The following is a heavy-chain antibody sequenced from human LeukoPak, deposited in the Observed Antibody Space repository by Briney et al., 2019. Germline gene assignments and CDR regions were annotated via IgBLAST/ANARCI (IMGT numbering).Heavy chain of an antibody. CDR2: IRYDGSNK. D-gene: IGHD6-13*01. CDR1: GFTFSSYG. V-gene: IGHV3-30*02. J-gene: IGHJ4*02. CDR3: AKEPLPYYSSSYFDY. Sequence: PGGSLRLSCAASGFTFSSYGMHWVRQAPGKGLEWVAFIRYDGSNKYYADSVKGRFTISRDNSKNTLHLQMNSLRAEDTAVYYCAKEPLPYYSSSYFDYWGQGTLVTVSS.